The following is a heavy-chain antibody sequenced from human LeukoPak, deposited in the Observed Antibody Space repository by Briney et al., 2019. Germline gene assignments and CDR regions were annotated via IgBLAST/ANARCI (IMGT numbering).Heavy chain of an antibody. CDR1: GFTFSNYG. CDR2: IWHDGSQK. CDR3: ANNFDY. V-gene: IGHV3-33*06. Sequence: GRSLRLSCAASGFTFSNYGMHWVRQAPGKGLEWVALIWHDGSQKNYADSVKGRFTISRDNSKNTPYLQMNSLRAEDTAIYYCANNFDYWGQGTLVTVSS. J-gene: IGHJ4*02.